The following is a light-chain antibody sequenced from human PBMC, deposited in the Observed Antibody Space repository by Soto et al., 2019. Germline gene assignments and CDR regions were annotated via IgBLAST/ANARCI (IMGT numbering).Light chain of an antibody. CDR1: QSVSSN. CDR2: GAS. CDR3: QQYHDWVT. V-gene: IGKV3D-15*01. Sequence: ETVMTQSPGTLSVSPGESVTLSCGTSQSVSSNLAWYQQKPGQAPRLLIYGASTRATGIPARFSGSGSGTEFTLTISYLRPEDSAVYFCQQYHDWVTFGGGTRVEI. J-gene: IGKJ4*01.